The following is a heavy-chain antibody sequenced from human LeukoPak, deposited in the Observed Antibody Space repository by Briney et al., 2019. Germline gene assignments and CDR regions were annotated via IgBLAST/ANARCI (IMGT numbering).Heavy chain of an antibody. Sequence: GGSLRLSCVASGFTFSSYSMNWVRQAPGTGLEWVSYISSSSSTIYYGDSVKGRFTISRDNAKNSLYLQMNSLRDKDTAVYYCARVGEFDYWGQGTQVTVSS. CDR3: ARVGEFDY. J-gene: IGHJ4*02. CDR1: GFTFSSYS. CDR2: ISSSSSTI. V-gene: IGHV3-48*02.